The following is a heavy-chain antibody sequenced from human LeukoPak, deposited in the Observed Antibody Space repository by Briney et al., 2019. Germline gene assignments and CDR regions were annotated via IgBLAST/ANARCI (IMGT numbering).Heavy chain of an antibody. Sequence: SETLSLTCTVSGGSLSSYYWSWIRQPPGKGLEWIGYIYYSGSTNYNPSLKSRVTISVDTSKNQFSLKLSSVTAADTAVYYCASLYYGDHTFDYWGQGTLVTVSS. D-gene: IGHD4-17*01. V-gene: IGHV4-59*01. CDR3: ASLYYGDHTFDY. CDR2: IYYSGST. J-gene: IGHJ4*02. CDR1: GGSLSSYY.